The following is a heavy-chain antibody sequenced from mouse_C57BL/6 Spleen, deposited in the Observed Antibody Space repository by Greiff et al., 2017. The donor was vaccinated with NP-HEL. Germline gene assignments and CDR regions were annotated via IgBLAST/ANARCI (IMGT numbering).Heavy chain of an antibody. CDR1: GYTFTSYW. V-gene: IGHV1-52*01. D-gene: IGHD4-1*01. CDR2: IDPSDSET. Sequence: QVQLQQPGAELVRPGSSVKLSCKASGYTFTSYWMHWVKQRPIQGLEWIGNIDPSDSETHYNQKFKDKATLTVDKSSSTAYMQLSSLTSEDSAVYYCARALANWERAYWGQGTLVTVSA. CDR3: ARALANWERAY. J-gene: IGHJ3*01.